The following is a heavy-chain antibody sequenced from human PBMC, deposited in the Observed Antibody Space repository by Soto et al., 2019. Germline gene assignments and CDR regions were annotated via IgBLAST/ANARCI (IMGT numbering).Heavy chain of an antibody. J-gene: IGHJ4*02. D-gene: IGHD2-15*01. V-gene: IGHV5-51*01. Sequence: GESLKISCKGSGYSFTSYWIGWVRQMPGKGLEWMGIINPGDSDTRYNPSFQGQVTISADNSISTAYLQWSSLKASDSGMYYCARHPSYCSGGHCYSDYWGQGTLVTVSS. CDR2: INPGDSDT. CDR1: GYSFTSYW. CDR3: ARHPSYCSGGHCYSDY.